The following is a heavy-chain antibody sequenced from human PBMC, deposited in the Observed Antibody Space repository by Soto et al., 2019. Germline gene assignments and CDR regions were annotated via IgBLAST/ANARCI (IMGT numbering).Heavy chain of an antibody. V-gene: IGHV3-30*18. CDR2: ISCDGSNK. D-gene: IGHD4-17*01. CDR3: AKSSFPVYGPSDY. CDR1: GFTFSSYG. Sequence: GGSLRLSCAASGFTFSSYGMHWVRQAPGKGLEWVAVISCDGSNKYYADSVKGRFTISRDNSKNTLYLQMNSLRAEDTAVYYCAKSSFPVYGPSDYWGQGTLVTVSS. J-gene: IGHJ4*02.